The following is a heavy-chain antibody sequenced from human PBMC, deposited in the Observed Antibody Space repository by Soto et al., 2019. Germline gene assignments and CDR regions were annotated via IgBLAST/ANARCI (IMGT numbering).Heavy chain of an antibody. Sequence: GESLKISCKGSGYSFTSYWIGWVRQMPGKDLEWMGIIYPGDSDTRYSPPFQGQVTISADKSISTAYLQWSSLKASDTAMYYCARLADPRSGYCSGGSCYAGYFDYWGQGTLVTVS. CDR2: IYPGDSDT. CDR3: ARLADPRSGYCSGGSCYAGYFDY. D-gene: IGHD2-15*01. J-gene: IGHJ4*02. V-gene: IGHV5-51*01. CDR1: GYSFTSYW.